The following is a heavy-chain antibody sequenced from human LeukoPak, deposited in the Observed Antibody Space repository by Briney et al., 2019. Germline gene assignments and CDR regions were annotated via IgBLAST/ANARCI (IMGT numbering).Heavy chain of an antibody. CDR3: AERGVVIRVILVGFHKEAYYFDS. CDR1: GITLSNYG. V-gene: IGHV3-23*01. J-gene: IGHJ4*02. Sequence: GGSLRLSCAVSGITLSNYGMSWVRQAPGKGLEWVAGISGSGGGTNYADSVKGRFTISRDNPRNTLYLQMNSLRAEDTAVYFCAERGVVIRVILVGFHKEAYYFDSWGQGALVTVSS. D-gene: IGHD3-22*01. CDR2: ISGSGGGT.